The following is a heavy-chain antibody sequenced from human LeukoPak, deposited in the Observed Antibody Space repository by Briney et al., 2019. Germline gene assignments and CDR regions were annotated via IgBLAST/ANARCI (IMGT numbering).Heavy chain of an antibody. D-gene: IGHD7-27*01. Sequence: GGSLRLSCAASGFTFSSYAMSWVRQAPGKGLEWLSTISGSGGKTHYADSVKGRFTISRDNSKNTLYVQMNSLTADDTAVYSRAKVRTGDLAWYFDLWGRGTVVTVSS. CDR2: ISGSGGKT. CDR1: GFTFSSYA. J-gene: IGHJ2*01. V-gene: IGHV3-23*01. CDR3: AKVRTGDLAWYFDL.